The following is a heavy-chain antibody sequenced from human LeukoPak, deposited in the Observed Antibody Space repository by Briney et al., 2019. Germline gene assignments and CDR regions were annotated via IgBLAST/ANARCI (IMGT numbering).Heavy chain of an antibody. D-gene: IGHD5-12*01. CDR2: IYYSGST. CDR3: ARLRQDSGYPYYFDY. Sequence: SETLSLTCTVSGGSISSYYWGWIRQPPGKGLEWIGNIYYSGSTYYNPSLKSRVTISVDTSKNQFSLKLSSVTAADTAVYYCARLRQDSGYPYYFDYWGQGTRVTVSS. V-gene: IGHV4-39*01. CDR1: GGSISSYY. J-gene: IGHJ4*02.